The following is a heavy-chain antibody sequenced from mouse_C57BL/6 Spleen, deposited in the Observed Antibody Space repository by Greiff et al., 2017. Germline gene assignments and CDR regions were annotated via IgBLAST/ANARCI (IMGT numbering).Heavy chain of an antibody. CDR3: ARPIYGKGAMDY. Sequence: EVQLQQSVAELVRPGASVKLSCTASGFNIKNTSLHWVKQRPEQGLEWIGRIDPANGNTTDAPKFQGKATITADPSSNTAYLQRSSLTSEDTAIYYCARPIYGKGAMDYWGQGTSVTVAS. V-gene: IGHV14-3*01. CDR1: GFNIKNTS. CDR2: IDPANGNT. J-gene: IGHJ4*01. D-gene: IGHD1-1*01.